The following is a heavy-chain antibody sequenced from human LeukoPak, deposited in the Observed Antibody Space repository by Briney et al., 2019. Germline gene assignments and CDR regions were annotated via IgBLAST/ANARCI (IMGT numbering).Heavy chain of an antibody. CDR1: GGSFSDYY. CDR2: INHSGDT. J-gene: IGHJ4*02. Sequence: SETLSLTCAVYGGSFSDYYWSWIRQSPGKGLEWIGEINHSGDTDYNPSLKSRVTISIDTSKNQFSLRLNSVTAADTALYYCARIGSHCSTTNCYGDYWGQGALVTVSS. V-gene: IGHV4-34*01. CDR3: ARIGSHCSTTNCYGDY. D-gene: IGHD2-2*01.